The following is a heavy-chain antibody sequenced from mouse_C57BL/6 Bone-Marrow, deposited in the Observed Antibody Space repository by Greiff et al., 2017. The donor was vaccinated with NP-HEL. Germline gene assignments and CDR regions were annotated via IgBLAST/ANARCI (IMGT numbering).Heavy chain of an antibody. CDR3: ATDGYYGAY. D-gene: IGHD2-3*01. V-gene: IGHV5-4*01. CDR1: GFTFSSYA. J-gene: IGHJ3*01. Sequence: EVMLVESGGGLVKPGGSLKLSCAASGFTFSSYAMSWVRQTPEKRLEWVATISDGGSYTYYPDNVKGRFTISRDNAKNNLYLQMSHLKSEDTAMYYCATDGYYGAYWGQGTLVTVSA. CDR2: ISDGGSYT.